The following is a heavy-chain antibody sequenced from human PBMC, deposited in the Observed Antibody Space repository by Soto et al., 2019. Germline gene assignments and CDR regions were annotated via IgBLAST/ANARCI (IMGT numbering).Heavy chain of an antibody. D-gene: IGHD2-15*01. CDR1: RGTFSSYA. CDR3: ASTPKPRMGRATDNARGGSYYASALYYHYYIDF. J-gene: IGHJ4*01. CDR2: IIPLFGSA. V-gene: IGHV1-69*01. Sequence: SVKDSCKASRGTFSSYAISWVRQPPGQGGEWMGGIIPLFGSAHYAKKFEGRFAITANESRSIDYMEMNSLRSEATAIYYCASTPKPRMGRATDNARGGSYYASALYYHYYIDFWGHGTLVTVSS.